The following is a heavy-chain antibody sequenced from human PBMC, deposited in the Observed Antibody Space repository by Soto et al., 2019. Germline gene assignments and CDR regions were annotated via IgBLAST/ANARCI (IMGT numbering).Heavy chain of an antibody. V-gene: IGHV1-18*01. CDR2: ISAFNGNT. Sequence: ASVKVSCKASGDTFTSYGISWVRQAPGQGLEWMGWISAFNGNTNYAQNLQGRVTMTTDTSTTTAYMELRSLRSDDTAVYYCARHYCGWYVYWGQGTLVTVSS. CDR1: GDTFTSYG. D-gene: IGHD6-19*01. J-gene: IGHJ4*02. CDR3: ARHYCGWYVY.